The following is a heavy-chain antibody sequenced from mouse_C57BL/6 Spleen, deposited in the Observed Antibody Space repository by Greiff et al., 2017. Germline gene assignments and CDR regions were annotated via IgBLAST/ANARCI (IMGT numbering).Heavy chain of an antibody. V-gene: IGHV1-50*01. J-gene: IGHJ3*01. CDR2: IDPSDGYT. D-gene: IGHD1-1*01. CDR3: AGGSPWFAD. CDR1: GYTFTSYW. Sequence: QVQLKQPGPELVKPGASVKLSCKASGYTFTSYWMKWVKQRPGQGLEWIGEIDPSDGYTNYNQKFKGKATLTVDTSSSTAYMQLSSLTSEDSAVYSRAGGSPWFADWGQGTLVTVAA.